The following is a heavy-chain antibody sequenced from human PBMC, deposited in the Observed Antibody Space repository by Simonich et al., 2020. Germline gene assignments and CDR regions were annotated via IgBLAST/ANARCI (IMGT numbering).Heavy chain of an antibody. CDR1: GGSISSYY. J-gene: IGHJ6*03. Sequence: QVQLQESGPGLVKPSETLSLTCTVSGGSISSYYWSWIRQPPGKGLEWIGYIYYSGSTNYNPSLKSRVTISVDTSKNHFSLKLSSVTAADTAVYYCARGGRYCSSTSCYYYYYYMDVWGKGTTVTVSS. CDR3: ARGGRYCSSTSCYYYYYYMDV. V-gene: IGHV4-59*12. D-gene: IGHD2-2*01. CDR2: IYYSGST.